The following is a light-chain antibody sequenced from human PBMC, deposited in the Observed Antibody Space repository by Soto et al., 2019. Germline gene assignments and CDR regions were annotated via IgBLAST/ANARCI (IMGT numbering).Light chain of an antibody. J-gene: IGKJ5*01. CDR1: QSVSSD. V-gene: IGKV3-15*01. Sequence: EIVMTQSPATLSVSPGERATLSCRASQSVSSDLAWHQQRPGQAPRLLMYGASTRATGIPARFSGSGSGTEFTLSISSLQSTDFAVYYCQQYYHWPPYTFGQGTRLEIK. CDR3: QQYYHWPPYT. CDR2: GAS.